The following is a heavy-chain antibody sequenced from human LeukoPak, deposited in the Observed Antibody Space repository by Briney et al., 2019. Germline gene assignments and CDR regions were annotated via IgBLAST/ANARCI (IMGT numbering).Heavy chain of an antibody. CDR2: IIPIFATA. CDR1: GGTFSTYA. D-gene: IGHD6-6*01. Sequence: ASVKVSCKASGGTFSTYAISWVRQAPGQGLEWMGGIIPIFATANYAQKFQGRVTITADESTSTAYMELSSLRSEDTALYYCARYSSSSSLDYWGQGTLVTVSS. V-gene: IGHV1-69*13. CDR3: ARYSSSSSLDY. J-gene: IGHJ4*02.